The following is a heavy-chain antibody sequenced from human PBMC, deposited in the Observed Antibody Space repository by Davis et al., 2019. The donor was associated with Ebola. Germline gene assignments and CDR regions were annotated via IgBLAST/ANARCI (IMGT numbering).Heavy chain of an antibody. Sequence: GESLKISCAASGFTFSSYAMHWVRQAPGKGLEWVAVISYDGSNKYYADSVKGRFTISRDNAKNSLYLQMNSLRAEDTALYYCAKDPEGYSSATFDYWGQGTLVTVSS. J-gene: IGHJ4*02. CDR1: GFTFSSYA. CDR2: ISYDGSNK. V-gene: IGHV3-30-3*01. CDR3: AKDPEGYSSATFDY. D-gene: IGHD6-25*01.